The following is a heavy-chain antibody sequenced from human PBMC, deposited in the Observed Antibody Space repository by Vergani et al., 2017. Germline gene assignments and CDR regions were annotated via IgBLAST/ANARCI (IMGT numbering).Heavy chain of an antibody. CDR3: ARHDVLEVWFDP. D-gene: IGHD3-16*01. V-gene: IGHV4-61*02. CDR1: GDSINSDTYH. CDR2: ILTDGNT. J-gene: IGHJ5*01. Sequence: QVQLQESGPGLVKPSQTLSLNCSVSGDSINSDTYHWSWIRQPAGKGLEWVGRILTDGNTNYNPSLKSRVFMSTDTSKNQFYLKLTSVTAAATAVYYWARHDVLEVWFDPWGPGTLVTVST.